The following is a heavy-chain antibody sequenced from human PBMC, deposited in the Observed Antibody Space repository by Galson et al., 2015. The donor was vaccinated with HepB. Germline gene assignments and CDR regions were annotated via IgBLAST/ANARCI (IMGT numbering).Heavy chain of an antibody. CDR2: ISASGGST. CDR1: GLTFTSYA. V-gene: IGHV3-23*01. D-gene: IGHD3-10*01. J-gene: IGHJ6*02. CDR3: AKRTVPMVRGVIIDYYYYGMDV. Sequence: SLRLSCAASGLTFTSYAMSWVRQAPGKGLEWVSAISASGGSTYYADSVKGRFTISRDNSKNTLYLQMDSLRADDTAVYYCAKRTVPMVRGVIIDYYYYGMDVWGQGTTVTVSS.